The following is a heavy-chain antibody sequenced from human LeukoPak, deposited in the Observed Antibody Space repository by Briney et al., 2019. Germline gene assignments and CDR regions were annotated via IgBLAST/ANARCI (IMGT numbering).Heavy chain of an antibody. J-gene: IGHJ5*02. Sequence: SETLSLTCTVSGGSISSYYWSWLRQPAGKGLEWIGRIYTSGSTNYNPSLKSRVTMSVDTSKNQFSLKLSSVTAADTAVYYCARDSGNYDFWSGYSVGGHWFDPWGQGTLVTVSS. CDR2: IYTSGST. V-gene: IGHV4-4*07. CDR3: ARDSGNYDFWSGYSVGGHWFDP. CDR1: GGSISSYY. D-gene: IGHD3-3*01.